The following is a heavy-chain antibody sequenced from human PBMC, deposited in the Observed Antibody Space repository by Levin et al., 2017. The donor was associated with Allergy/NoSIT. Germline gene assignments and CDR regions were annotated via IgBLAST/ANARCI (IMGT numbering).Heavy chain of an antibody. J-gene: IGHJ6*03. D-gene: IGHD2-2*01. V-gene: IGHV1-18*01. CDR1: GYTFKNYG. Sequence: ASVKVSCKASGYTFKNYGISWVRQAPGQGLEWMGWISTHNGNTNYAQSFQGRVTMTTDTSTSTADMELRRLISDDTAVYYCARFVVTPGSYFYMDVWGKGTTVTVSS. CDR2: ISTHNGNT. CDR3: ARFVVTPGSYFYMDV.